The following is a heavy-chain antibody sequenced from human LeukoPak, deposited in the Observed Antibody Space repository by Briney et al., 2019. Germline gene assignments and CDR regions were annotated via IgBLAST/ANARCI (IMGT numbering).Heavy chain of an antibody. CDR1: GYTFTSYG. CDR2: ISAYNGNT. D-gene: IGHD6-13*01. CDR3: VRDPGAAAARHFDY. V-gene: IGHV1-18*04. J-gene: IGHJ4*02. Sequence: GASVKVSCKASGYTFTSYGISWVRQAPGQGLEWMGWISAYNGNTNYAQKLQGRVTMTTDTSTSTAYMELRSLRSDDTAVYYCVRDPGAAAARHFDYWGQGTLVTVSS.